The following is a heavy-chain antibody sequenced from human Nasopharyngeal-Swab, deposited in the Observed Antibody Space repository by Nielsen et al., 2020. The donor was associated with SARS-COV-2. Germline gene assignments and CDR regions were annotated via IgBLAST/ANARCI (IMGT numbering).Heavy chain of an antibody. V-gene: IGHV3-21*01. D-gene: IGHD2-2*01. CDR3: ARMDHIVVVPAAPGGADY. Sequence: WIRQPLGKGLEWVSSISSSSSYIYYADSVKGRFTISRDNAKNSLYLQMNSLRAEDTAVYYCARMDHIVVVPAAPGGADYWGQGTLVTVSS. CDR2: ISSSSSYI. J-gene: IGHJ4*02.